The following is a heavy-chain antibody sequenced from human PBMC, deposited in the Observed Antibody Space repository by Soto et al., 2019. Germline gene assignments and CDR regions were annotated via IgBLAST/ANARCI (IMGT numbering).Heavy chain of an antibody. D-gene: IGHD6-13*01. CDR2: INAANGDT. CDR1: GYSLTSDG. V-gene: IGHV1-3*01. Sequence: ASVKVACKASGYSLTSDGIHWVRHAPGQRLEWMGWINAANGDTKYSPKFQGRVTITRDTSASTAYMELSSLRSEDTAVYYCVRRHVSATGIDWFDPSGQATLVTVSS. J-gene: IGHJ5*02. CDR3: VRRHVSATGIDWFDP.